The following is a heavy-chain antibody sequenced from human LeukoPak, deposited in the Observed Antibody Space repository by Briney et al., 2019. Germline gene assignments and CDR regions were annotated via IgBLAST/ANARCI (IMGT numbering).Heavy chain of an antibody. J-gene: IGHJ3*02. D-gene: IGHD2/OR15-2a*01. CDR1: GYTFTGHY. Sequence: ASVKVSCKASGYTFTGHYLHWVRQAPGQGLEWMGWLNPNNGGTKYAQKFQGRVTVTRDTSITTAYMELSSMRSDDTAVYYCARYCPSSCNTGDTFDIWGQGTVVTVST. V-gene: IGHV1-2*02. CDR2: LNPNNGGT. CDR3: ARYCPSSCNTGDTFDI.